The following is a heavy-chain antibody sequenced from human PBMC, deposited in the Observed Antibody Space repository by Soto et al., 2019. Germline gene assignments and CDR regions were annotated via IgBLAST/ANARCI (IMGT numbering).Heavy chain of an antibody. CDR1: CYRYNTYG. J-gene: IGHJ6*02. CDR3: ARGYGSGPNSHPYYYGMDV. CDR2: ITVYNGHT. V-gene: IGHV1-18*01. Sequence: AGVQVSCKASCYRYNTYGITWVRQAPLQVLELMVWITVYNGHTSFAQRLQDRVTMTTDISTSVAYMELRSLRSDDTAVYYCARGYGSGPNSHPYYYGMDVWGQGTTVTVSS. D-gene: IGHD3-10*01.